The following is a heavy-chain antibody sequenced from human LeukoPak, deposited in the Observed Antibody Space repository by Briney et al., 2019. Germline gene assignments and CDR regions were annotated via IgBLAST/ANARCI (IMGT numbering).Heavy chain of an antibody. D-gene: IGHD5-24*01. CDR3: SRAAQFVQMGYMDV. J-gene: IGHJ6*03. Sequence: SETLSLTCTVSGGSISSYYWSWLRQPPGKGLEWIGYIYYSGSTYYNPSLKSRVTISVDTSKNQFSLKLTSVTAADTAVYYCSRAAQFVQMGYMDVWGRGTTVTVSS. CDR1: GGSISSYY. CDR2: IYYSGST. V-gene: IGHV4-59*08.